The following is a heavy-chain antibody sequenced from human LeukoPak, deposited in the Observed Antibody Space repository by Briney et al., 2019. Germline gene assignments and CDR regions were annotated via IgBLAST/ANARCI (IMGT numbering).Heavy chain of an antibody. CDR3: ARELAWGGYQIYGMDV. Sequence: ETLSLTCTVSGDSMNSGSYFWNWVRQAPGKGLEWVSSISSSSSYIYYADSVKGRFTISRDNAKNSLYLQMNSLRAEDTAVYYCARELAWGGYQIYGMDVWGQGTTVTVSS. CDR1: GDSMNSGSYF. CDR2: ISSSSSYI. J-gene: IGHJ6*02. V-gene: IGHV3-21*01. D-gene: IGHD3-3*01.